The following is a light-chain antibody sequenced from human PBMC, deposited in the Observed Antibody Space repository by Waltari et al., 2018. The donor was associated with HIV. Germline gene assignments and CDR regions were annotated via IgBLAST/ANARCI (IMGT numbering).Light chain of an antibody. V-gene: IGKV2D-29*01. Sequence: IVLTQSPLSLPVTPGQPASISCKSSQSLLHSDGKTYLYWYLQRPGQPPQLLINEVSNRFARVPDRFSGGGSGTEFSLNISLVEAEDVGTYYCMQSIQLPLTFGGGTKVEIK. CDR1: QSLLHSDGKTY. J-gene: IGKJ4*01. CDR3: MQSIQLPLT. CDR2: EVS.